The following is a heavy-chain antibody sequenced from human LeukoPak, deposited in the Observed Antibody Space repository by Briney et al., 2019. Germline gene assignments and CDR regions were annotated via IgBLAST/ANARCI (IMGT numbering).Heavy chain of an antibody. D-gene: IGHD3-10*01. CDR3: AAVRAVVWFGEMYFDY. Sequence: GASVKVSCKLSRYTLTELSMHWVRQAPGNGLKWMGGFDPEDGETIYAQKFQGRVTMTEDTSTDTAYMELSSLRSEDTAVYYCAAVRAVVWFGEMYFDYWGQGTLVTVSS. CDR1: RYTLTELS. J-gene: IGHJ4*02. CDR2: FDPEDGET. V-gene: IGHV1-24*01.